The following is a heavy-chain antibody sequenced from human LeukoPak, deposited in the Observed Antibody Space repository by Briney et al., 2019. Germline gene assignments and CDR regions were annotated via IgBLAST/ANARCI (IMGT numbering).Heavy chain of an antibody. D-gene: IGHD2-21*02. CDR1: GYTFTNYF. CDR3: ARRDCVGDCYSNWFDP. Sequence: ASVKVSCKASGYTFTNYFMHWVRQAPGQGLEWMGIINPRGGSTGYAQKFQGRIPMTTDMSTRTVYMELSSLESEDTAVYYCARRDCVGDCYSNWFDPWGQGTLVTVSS. V-gene: IGHV1-46*01. J-gene: IGHJ5*02. CDR2: INPRGGST.